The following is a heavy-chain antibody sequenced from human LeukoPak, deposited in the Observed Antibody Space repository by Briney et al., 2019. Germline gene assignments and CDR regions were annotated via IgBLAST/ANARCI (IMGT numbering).Heavy chain of an antibody. D-gene: IGHD3-10*01. CDR1: GYTFSSYD. V-gene: IGHV1-8*02. Sequence: ASVKVSCKASGYTFSSYDINWVRQATGQGLEWMGRMNPNSGNTNYAQKFQGRVTMTRGTSTSTAYLELSSRRSDDTAVYYCARGGWVNDDSGALFGMDVWGQGTTVTVSS. CDR2: MNPNSGNT. J-gene: IGHJ6*02. CDR3: ARGGWVNDDSGALFGMDV.